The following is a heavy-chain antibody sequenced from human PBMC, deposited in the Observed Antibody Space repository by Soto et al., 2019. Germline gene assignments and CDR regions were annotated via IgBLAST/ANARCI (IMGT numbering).Heavy chain of an antibody. CDR3: AQKGRGYFDY. V-gene: IGHV2-5*02. Sequence: QITLKESGPTLVKPTETLTLTCTFSGFSLNTRDLGVGWIRQPPGKALEWLAIIYWDDSKNYSPSLKSSLTITKDTSKNQVVLTVTDMDPVDTATYYCAQKGRGYFDYWGQGTLVTVSS. CDR1: GFSLNTRDLG. D-gene: IGHD3-10*01. J-gene: IGHJ4*02. CDR2: IYWDDSK.